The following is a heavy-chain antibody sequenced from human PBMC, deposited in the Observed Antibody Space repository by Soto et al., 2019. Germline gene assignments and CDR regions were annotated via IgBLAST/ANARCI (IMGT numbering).Heavy chain of an antibody. CDR3: ARVPPNNIVATINYYMDV. D-gene: IGHD5-12*01. CDR1: GFTFSDYY. V-gene: IGHV3-11*01. J-gene: IGHJ6*03. CDR2: ISSSGSTI. Sequence: GGSLRLSCAASGFTFSDYYMSWIRQAPGKGLEWVSYISSSGSTIYYADSVKGRFTISRDNAKNSLYLQMNSLRAEDTAVYYCARVPPNNIVATINYYMDVWGKGTTVTVSS.